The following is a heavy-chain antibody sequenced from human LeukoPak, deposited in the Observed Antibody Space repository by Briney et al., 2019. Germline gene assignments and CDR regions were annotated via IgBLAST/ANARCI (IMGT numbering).Heavy chain of an antibody. CDR1: GGSISSSSYY. V-gene: IGHV4-39*02. D-gene: IGHD1-26*01. Sequence: SETLSLTCTVSGGSISSSSYYWGWIRQPPGKGLEWIGSIYYSGSTYYNPSLKSRVTISVDTSKNQFSLKLSSVTAADTAVYYCARDGTNRWFDPWGQGILVTVSS. CDR2: IYYSGST. CDR3: ARDGTNRWFDP. J-gene: IGHJ5*02.